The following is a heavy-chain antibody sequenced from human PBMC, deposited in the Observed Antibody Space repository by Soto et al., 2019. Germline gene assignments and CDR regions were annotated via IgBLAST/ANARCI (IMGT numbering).Heavy chain of an antibody. CDR2: IYYSGST. J-gene: IGHJ5*02. Sequence: SETLSLTCTVSGGSISSYYWSWIRQPPVKGLEWIGYIYYSGSTNYNPSLKSRVTISVDTSKNQFSLKLSSVTAADTAVYYCAREGDVNWFDPWGQGTLVTVSS. D-gene: IGHD3-10*01. CDR1: GGSISSYY. V-gene: IGHV4-59*01. CDR3: AREGDVNWFDP.